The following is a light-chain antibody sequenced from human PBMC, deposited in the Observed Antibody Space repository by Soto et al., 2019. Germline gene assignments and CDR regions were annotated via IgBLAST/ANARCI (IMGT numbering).Light chain of an antibody. CDR3: QSYDSSLSGSYV. Sequence: QSVLTQPPSVSGAPGQRVTISCTGSSSNIGAGYDVHWYQQLPGTAPKFLIYGNSNRPSGVPDRFSGSKSDTSASLAITGLQAEDEADYYCQSYDSSLSGSYVFGTGTKLTVL. CDR2: GNS. CDR1: SSNIGAGYD. J-gene: IGLJ1*01. V-gene: IGLV1-40*01.